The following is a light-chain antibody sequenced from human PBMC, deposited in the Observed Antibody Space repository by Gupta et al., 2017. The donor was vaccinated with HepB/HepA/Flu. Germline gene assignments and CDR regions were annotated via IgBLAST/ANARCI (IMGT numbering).Light chain of an antibody. Sequence: EVVLTQFPATLSLSPGERATLSCRTSQSINIYLAWYQQRPGQAPRLLIYDATNRAPGVPARFSGSGSGTDFTLTISSLEPEDFAVYYGQQRSSWPPITFGGGTKVEI. J-gene: IGKJ4*01. V-gene: IGKV3-11*01. CDR3: QQRSSWPPIT. CDR2: DAT. CDR1: QSINIY.